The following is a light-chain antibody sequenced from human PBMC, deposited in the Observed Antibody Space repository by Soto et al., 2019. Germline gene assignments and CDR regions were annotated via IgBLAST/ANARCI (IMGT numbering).Light chain of an antibody. CDR1: SSNIGAGYD. J-gene: IGLJ2*01. CDR3: QSYDSSLSGSKVV. Sequence: QLPSVSGAPGQRVTISCTGSSSNIGAGYDVHWYQQLPGTAPKLLIYGNSNRPSGVPDRFSGSKSGTSASLAITGLQAEDEADYYCQSYDSSLSGSKVVFGGGTKLTVL. CDR2: GNS. V-gene: IGLV1-40*01.